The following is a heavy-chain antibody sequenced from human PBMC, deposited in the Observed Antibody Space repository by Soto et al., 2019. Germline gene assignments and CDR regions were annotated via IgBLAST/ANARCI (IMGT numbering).Heavy chain of an antibody. D-gene: IGHD1-7*01. V-gene: IGHV4-4*07. J-gene: IGHJ1*01. CDR1: GGSISSYY. Sequence: PSETLSLTCTVCGGSISSYYWCWTRQPAGKGLEWIGRITINGNTQKNPSFKSRVTMSIDTSRNHFSLNLQSATAADTALYYCARETGENWTYEAHWGPGTLVTVSS. CDR2: ITINGNT. CDR3: ARETGENWTYEAH.